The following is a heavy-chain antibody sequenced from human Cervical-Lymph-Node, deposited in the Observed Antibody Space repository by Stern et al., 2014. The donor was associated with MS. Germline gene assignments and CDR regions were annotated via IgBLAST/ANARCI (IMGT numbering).Heavy chain of an antibody. Sequence: QVQLVQSGAEVRKPGSSVKVTCKTSGGYFSSFAITWVRQAPGQGLEWMGGLSPVFGTPNYAQKFQDRVTITADASTRTAYMDLSSLRSEDTAVYYCARGTVTNCFDSWGQGTLVTVSS. CDR1: GGYFSSFA. J-gene: IGHJ5*01. V-gene: IGHV1-69*12. CDR2: LSPVFGTP. CDR3: ARGTVTNCFDS. D-gene: IGHD4-17*01.